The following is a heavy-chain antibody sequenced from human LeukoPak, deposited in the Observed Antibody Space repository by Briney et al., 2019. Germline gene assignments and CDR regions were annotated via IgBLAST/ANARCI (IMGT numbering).Heavy chain of an antibody. CDR1: GYTFTSYA. D-gene: IGHD2-2*01. CDR2: INAGNGNT. J-gene: IGHJ5*02. CDR3: ARDLNIVVVPAANNWFDP. Sequence: ASVKVSCKASGYTFTSYAMHWVRQAPGQRLEWMGWINAGNGNTKYSQKFQGRVTMTRDTSISTAYMELSRLRSDDTAVYYCARDLNIVVVPAANNWFDPWGQGTLVTVSS. V-gene: IGHV1-3*01.